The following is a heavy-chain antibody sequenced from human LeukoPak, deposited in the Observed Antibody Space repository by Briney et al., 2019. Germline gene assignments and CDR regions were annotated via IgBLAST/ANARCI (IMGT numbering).Heavy chain of an antibody. CDR3: ARGYDILTGYYGVFDY. Sequence: GGSLRLSCAASGFTFSSYGMSWVRQAPGKGLEWVSTFGGSGGSTYYADSVRGRFTISRDNSKNTLYLRMNSLRAEDTAVYYCARGYDILTGYYGVFDYWGQGTLVTVSS. CDR1: GFTFSSYG. V-gene: IGHV3-23*01. D-gene: IGHD3-9*01. J-gene: IGHJ4*02. CDR2: FGGSGGST.